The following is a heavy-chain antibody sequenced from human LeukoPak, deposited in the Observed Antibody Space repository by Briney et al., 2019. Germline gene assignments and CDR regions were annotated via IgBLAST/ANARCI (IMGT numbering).Heavy chain of an antibody. CDR2: INSDGSST. J-gene: IGHJ4*02. CDR1: GFTLSSYW. D-gene: IGHD1-26*01. CDR3: ARDWQDTGAFDY. Sequence: PGGSLRLSCAASGFTLSSYWMHWVRQAPGKGLVXVSRINSDGSSTSYADSVKGRFTISRDNAKNTLYLQMNSLRAEDTAVYYCARDWQDTGAFDYWGQGTLVTVSS. V-gene: IGHV3-74*01.